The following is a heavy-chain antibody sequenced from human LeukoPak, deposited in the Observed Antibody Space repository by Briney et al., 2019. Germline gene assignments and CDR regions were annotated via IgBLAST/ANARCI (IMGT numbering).Heavy chain of an antibody. J-gene: IGHJ4*02. CDR3: ARGAAYYYGSGSYPFDY. D-gene: IGHD3-10*01. V-gene: IGHV4-59*01. CDR1: GGSISSYY. Sequence: PSETLSLTCKVSGGSISSYYWSWIRQPPGKGLEWIGYIYYSGSTNYNPSLKSRVTISLDTSKNQFSLRLSSVTAADTAVYYCARGAAYYYGSGSYPFDYWGQGTLVTVSS. CDR2: IYYSGST.